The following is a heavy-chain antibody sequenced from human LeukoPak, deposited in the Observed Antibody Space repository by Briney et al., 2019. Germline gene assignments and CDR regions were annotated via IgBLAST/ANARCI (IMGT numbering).Heavy chain of an antibody. V-gene: IGHV1-18*01. Sequence: ASVKVSCKASGYTFTSYGISWVRQAPGQGLEWMGWISAYNGNTNYAQKLQGRVTMTTDTSTSTAYMELRSLRSDDTAVYYCARFGAGYCIGGSCSNFDYWGQGTLVTVSS. CDR3: ARFGAGYCIGGSCSNFDY. D-gene: IGHD2-15*01. CDR2: ISAYNGNT. J-gene: IGHJ4*02. CDR1: GYTFTSYG.